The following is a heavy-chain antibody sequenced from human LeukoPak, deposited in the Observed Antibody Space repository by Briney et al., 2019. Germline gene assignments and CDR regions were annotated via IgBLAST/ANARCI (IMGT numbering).Heavy chain of an antibody. CDR1: GGSISSGDHY. D-gene: IGHD1-26*01. Sequence: SETLSLTCSISGGSISSGDHYWTWIRQPAGKELEWIGRIHTTGRTKYNPSLKSRVYISVDTSKNQFSLKLSSVTAADTAVYYCARRVVGATTVDYWGQGTLVTVSS. CDR2: IHTTGRT. J-gene: IGHJ4*02. CDR3: ARRVVGATTVDY. V-gene: IGHV4-61*02.